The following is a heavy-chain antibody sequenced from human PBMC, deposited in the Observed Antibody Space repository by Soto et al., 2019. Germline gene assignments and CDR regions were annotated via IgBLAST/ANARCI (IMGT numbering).Heavy chain of an antibody. D-gene: IGHD2-21*02. J-gene: IGHJ4*02. CDR1: GFIFNNYG. Sequence: QVQLVESGGGVVQPGRSLRLSCAASGFIFNNYGMHWVRQAPGKGLEWVAVIWFDGREKHYADSVKGRFTISRDNSKNTMYLEMNSLRAEDTALYYCVRRWGLTADYWGQGTMVIVSS. CDR3: VRRWGLTADY. CDR2: IWFDGREK. V-gene: IGHV3-33*01.